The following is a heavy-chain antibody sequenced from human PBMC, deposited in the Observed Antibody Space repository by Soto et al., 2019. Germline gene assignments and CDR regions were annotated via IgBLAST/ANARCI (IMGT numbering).Heavy chain of an antibody. D-gene: IGHD3-10*01. CDR3: ATVWFGESQN. CDR2: MHHSGRT. J-gene: IGHJ1*01. Sequence: PSETLSLTCTVSGAYMRNDYYYWSWVRQNPGKDLEWIGHMHHSGRTHYNPSLKSRVAISVDTSKNQFSLYLNSVTAADTAVYYCATVWFGESQNWGQGTLVTVSS. CDR1: GAYMRNDYYY. V-gene: IGHV4-31*03.